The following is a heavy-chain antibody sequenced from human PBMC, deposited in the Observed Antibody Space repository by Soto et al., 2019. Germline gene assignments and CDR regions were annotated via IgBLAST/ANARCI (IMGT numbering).Heavy chain of an antibody. V-gene: IGHV4-31*03. CDR3: ARCSLVVVPAPGFDP. Sequence: QVQLQESGPGLVKPSETLSLTCTVSGGSISSGGYYWSWIRQHPGKGLEWIGYIYYSGTTYYNPSLKSRVTISVDTSKNQFSLKLSSVSAADTALYYCARCSLVVVPAPGFDPWRRGTLVTVSS. CDR1: GGSISSGGYY. J-gene: IGHJ5*02. D-gene: IGHD2-2*01. CDR2: IYYSGTT.